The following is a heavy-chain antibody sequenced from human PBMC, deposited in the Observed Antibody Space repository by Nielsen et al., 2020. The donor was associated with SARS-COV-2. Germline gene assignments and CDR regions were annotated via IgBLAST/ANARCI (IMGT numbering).Heavy chain of an antibody. CDR2: ISYDGSNK. D-gene: IGHD6-13*01. CDR1: GFTFSSHA. J-gene: IGHJ3*02. Sequence: GGSLRLSCAASGFTFSSHAMHWVRQAPGKGLEWVAVISYDGSNKYYADSVKGRFTISRDNSKNTLYLQMNSLRAEDTAVYYCAREGGSSWSDAFDIWGQGTMVTVSS. CDR3: AREGGSSWSDAFDI. V-gene: IGHV3-30-3*01.